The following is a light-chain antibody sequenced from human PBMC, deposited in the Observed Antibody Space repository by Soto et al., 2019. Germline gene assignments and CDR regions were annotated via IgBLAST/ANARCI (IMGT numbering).Light chain of an antibody. CDR1: SSNIGSNY. Sequence: QSVLTQPPSASGTPGQRVTISCSGSSSNIGSNYVYWYQQLPGSAPKLLIYRNDQRPSGVPDRFSGSKSGTSASLAISGLRSEDEADYYCAAWDDSLSAVVFGGGTNHRP. V-gene: IGLV1-47*01. CDR3: AAWDDSLSAVV. CDR2: RND. J-gene: IGLJ2*01.